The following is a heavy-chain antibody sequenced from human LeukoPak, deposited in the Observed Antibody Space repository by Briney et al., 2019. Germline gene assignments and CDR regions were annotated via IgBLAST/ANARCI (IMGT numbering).Heavy chain of an antibody. D-gene: IGHD3-22*01. CDR1: GFIFDDYA. V-gene: IGHV3-9*01. CDR3: AKPIYDSSGYTIVGFDY. CDR2: ISWNGGRT. Sequence: PGGSLRLSCAASGFIFDDYAMHWVRQAPGKGLEWVSGISWNGGRTAYADSVKGRHTISRDNAKNSLYLQMNSLRAEDTALYYCAKPIYDSSGYTIVGFDYWGQGTLVTVSS. J-gene: IGHJ4*02.